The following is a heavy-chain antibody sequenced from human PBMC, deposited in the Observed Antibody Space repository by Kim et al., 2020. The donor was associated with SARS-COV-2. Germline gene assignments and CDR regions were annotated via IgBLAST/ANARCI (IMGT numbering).Heavy chain of an antibody. J-gene: IGHJ5*02. Sequence: SETLSLTCTVSGGSISRTSYYWGWIRQPPGKGLEWIGSIYYSGSTYYNPSLKSRVTISVDTSKNQFSLKLSSVTAADTAVYYCAGHDYYGSGSYYLFDPWGQRTLVTVSS. CDR1: GGSISRTSYY. V-gene: IGHV4-39*07. CDR3: AGHDYYGSGSYYLFDP. CDR2: IYYSGST. D-gene: IGHD3-10*01.